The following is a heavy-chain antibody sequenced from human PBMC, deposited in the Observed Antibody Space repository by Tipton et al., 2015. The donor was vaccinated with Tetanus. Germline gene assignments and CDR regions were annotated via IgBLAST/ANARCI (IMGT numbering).Heavy chain of an antibody. CDR2: IKQDGSVK. J-gene: IGHJ4*02. D-gene: IGHD3-10*01. Sequence: QLVQSGGGLVQPGGSLRLSCAGSGFTFSDHWMSWVRQVPGKGLEWVANIKQDGSVKYYVDSVRGRFSISRDNTKNSVYLQMTSLRAEDTAIYYCGRERRFNLYYVDSWGQGTLVTVSS. CDR1: GFTFSDHW. V-gene: IGHV3-7*03. CDR3: GRERRFNLYYVDS.